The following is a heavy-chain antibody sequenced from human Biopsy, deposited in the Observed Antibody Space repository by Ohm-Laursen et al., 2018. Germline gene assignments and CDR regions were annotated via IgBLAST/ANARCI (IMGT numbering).Heavy chain of an antibody. CDR3: ARGEVTFGELIVSLDS. CDR2: IRPLNGDT. V-gene: IGHV1-18*01. D-gene: IGHD3-16*02. J-gene: IGHJ4*02. CDR1: GYNFISYS. Sequence: ESSVKVSCKTSGYNFISYSINWVRQAPGQGLEWMGWIRPLNGDTKYGQKFQDRVTMTTDTSTSTVYMELTSLRSDDTAVYYCARGEVTFGELIVSLDSWGQGTLVTVSS.